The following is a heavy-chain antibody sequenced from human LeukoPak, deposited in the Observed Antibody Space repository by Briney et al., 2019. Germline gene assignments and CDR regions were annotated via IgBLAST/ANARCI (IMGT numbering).Heavy chain of an antibody. CDR2: IYYTEHN. J-gene: IGHJ4*02. CDR3: ARHGGWVDKSYFDY. CDR1: AGSIDKTPYH. D-gene: IGHD5-12*01. Sequence: PSETLSLTCTVSAGSIDKTPYHWGWIRQPPGKGLEWIGSIYYTEHNYYTPSLKSRVTMSVDTSKNQFSLTLSSVTAADSAIYYCARHGGWVDKSYFDYWGQGTLITVSS. V-gene: IGHV4-39*01.